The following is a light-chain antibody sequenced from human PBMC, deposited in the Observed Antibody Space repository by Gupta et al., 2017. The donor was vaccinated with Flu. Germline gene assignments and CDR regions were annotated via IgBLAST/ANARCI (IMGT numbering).Light chain of an antibody. CDR3: TTWDSSLEAWV. J-gene: IGLJ3*02. Sequence: QSVPTHPPSEAGTPRQNIAISCSGSTSSIGYHHVYWYLQLPGTAPKLVIYMNDQRPSGVPDRFSGSKSGTSASLAISGLRSEDEADYYCTTWDSSLEAWVFGGGTKLTVL. CDR1: TSSIGYHH. CDR2: MND. V-gene: IGLV1-47*01.